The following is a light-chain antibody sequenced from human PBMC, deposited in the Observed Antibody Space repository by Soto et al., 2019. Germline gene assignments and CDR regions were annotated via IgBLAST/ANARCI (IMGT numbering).Light chain of an antibody. J-gene: IGKJ3*01. Sequence: DIQMTQSPSSLSASVGDRVTITCRASQDIRDYLVWYQQRPGKVPTLLIYAASTLQSGVPSCFSGSGYGTEFHFTISSPQSEDFATYYCQKYGGGPYHFGPGTKVDLK. CDR2: AAS. V-gene: IGKV1-27*01. CDR3: QKYGGGPYH. CDR1: QDIRDY.